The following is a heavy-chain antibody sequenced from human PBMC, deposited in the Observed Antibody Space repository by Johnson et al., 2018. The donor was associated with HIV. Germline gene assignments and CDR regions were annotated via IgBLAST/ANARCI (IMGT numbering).Heavy chain of an antibody. CDR3: ARDPSRSPGAFDI. CDR1: GFTVSSNY. J-gene: IGHJ3*02. CDR2: IYSGGTT. Sequence: VQLVESGGGLIQPGGSLRLSCAVSGFTVSSNYMSWVRQAPGKGLEWVSVIYSGGTTNYADSVKGRFTISRDNSKNTLYLQMNSLRADDTAVYYCARDPSRSPGAFDIWGQWTMVTVSS. V-gene: IGHV3-53*01.